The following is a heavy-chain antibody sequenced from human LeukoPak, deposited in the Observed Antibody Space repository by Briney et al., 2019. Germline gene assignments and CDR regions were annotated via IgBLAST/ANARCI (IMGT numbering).Heavy chain of an antibody. V-gene: IGHV4-38-2*02. CDR2: IYHSGST. Sequence: SETLSLTCTVSGYSISSGYYWGWIRQPPGKGLEWIGSIYHSGSTYYNPSLKSRVTISVDTSKNQFSLKLSSVTAADTAVYYCASFNYGDYVLLIDYWGQGTLVTVSS. CDR3: ASFNYGDYVLLIDY. J-gene: IGHJ4*02. D-gene: IGHD4-17*01. CDR1: GYSISSGYY.